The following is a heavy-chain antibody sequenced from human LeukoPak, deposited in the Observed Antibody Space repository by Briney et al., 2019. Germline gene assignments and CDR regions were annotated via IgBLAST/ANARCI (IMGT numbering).Heavy chain of an antibody. Sequence: KPSETLSLTCAVYGGSFSGYYWSWIRQPPGKGLEWIGEINHSGSTNYNPSLKSRVTISVDTSKNQFSLKLSSVTAADTAVYYCARETVGRSSTSFDPWGQGTLVTVSS. CDR1: GGSFSGYY. CDR2: INHSGST. V-gene: IGHV4-34*01. J-gene: IGHJ5*02. CDR3: ARETVGRSSTSFDP. D-gene: IGHD2-2*01.